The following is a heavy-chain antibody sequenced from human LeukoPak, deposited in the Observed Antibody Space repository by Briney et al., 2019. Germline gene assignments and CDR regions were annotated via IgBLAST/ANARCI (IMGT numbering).Heavy chain of an antibody. CDR2: IYSGGSDT. CDR1: GYTFTNYW. J-gene: IGHJ4*02. Sequence: GESLQISCKGSGYTFTNYWIGWVRQMPGKGLEWMGIIYSGGSDTRYSPSFQGQVTISVDKSISTAYLQWTSLKASDTAIYYCARHSLGYCSGGNCYPDYWGQGTLVTVPS. D-gene: IGHD2-15*01. V-gene: IGHV5-51*01. CDR3: ARHSLGYCSGGNCYPDY.